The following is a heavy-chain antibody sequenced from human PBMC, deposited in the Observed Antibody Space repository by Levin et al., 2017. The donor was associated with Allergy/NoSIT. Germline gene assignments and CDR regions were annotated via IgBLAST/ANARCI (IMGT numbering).Heavy chain of an antibody. CDR3: ARLDGTYCSGGC. CDR1: GFTFSSYW. V-gene: IGHV3-74*01. D-gene: IGHD2-15*01. J-gene: IGHJ4*02. CDR2: INSDGSST. Sequence: GESLKISCAASGFTFSSYWMHWVRQAPGKGLVWVSRINSDGSSTSYADSVKGRFTISRDNAKNTLYLQMNSLRAEDTAVYYCARLDGTYCSGGCWGQGTLVTVSS.